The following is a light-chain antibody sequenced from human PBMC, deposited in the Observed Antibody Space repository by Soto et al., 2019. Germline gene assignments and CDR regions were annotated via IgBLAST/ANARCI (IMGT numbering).Light chain of an antibody. CDR3: SSYTGSNNVV. Sequence: QSALTQPPSASGSPGQSVTISCTGTSSDVGGYNFVSWYQQHPGKAPKLMIYEVTKRPSGVPDRFSGSKSGNTASLTVSGLQAEDEADYYCSSYTGSNNVVFGGRTKFTVL. CDR2: EVT. V-gene: IGLV2-8*01. J-gene: IGLJ2*01. CDR1: SSDVGGYNF.